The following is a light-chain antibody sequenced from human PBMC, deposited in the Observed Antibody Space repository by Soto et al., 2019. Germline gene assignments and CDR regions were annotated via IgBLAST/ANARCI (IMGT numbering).Light chain of an antibody. CDR2: AAY. CDR1: QGISSY. J-gene: IGKJ5*01. CDR3: KQSYSTLIT. V-gene: IGKV1-8*01. Sequence: AIRMTQSPSSFSASTGDRVTITCRASQGISSYLAWYQQKPGKAPKLLIYAAYSLQSGVQSRFSGSGSGTDFTLTIRSLQPEDFATYYCKQSYSTLITFGQGTRLEIK.